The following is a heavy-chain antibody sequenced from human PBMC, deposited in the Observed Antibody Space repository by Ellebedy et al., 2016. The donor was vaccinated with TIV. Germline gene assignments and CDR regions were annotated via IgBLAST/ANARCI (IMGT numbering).Heavy chain of an antibody. CDR3: ARDRRLTGETDAFDI. CDR2: IYHSGST. Sequence: MPSETLSLTCAVSGGSISSSNWWSWVRQPPGKGLEWIGEIYHSGSTNYNPSLKSRVTISVDTSKNQFSLKLSSVTAADTAVYYCARDRRLTGETDAFDIWGQGTMVTVSS. V-gene: IGHV4-4*02. CDR1: GGSISSSNW. J-gene: IGHJ3*02. D-gene: IGHD7-27*01.